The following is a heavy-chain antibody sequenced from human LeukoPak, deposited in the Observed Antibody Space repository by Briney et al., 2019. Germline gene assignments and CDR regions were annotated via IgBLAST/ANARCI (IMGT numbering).Heavy chain of an antibody. CDR3: ARWRLYCSSTSCYFDY. D-gene: IGHD2-2*01. V-gene: IGHV3-7*03. CDR1: GFTFSSYW. Sequence: GGSLRLSCAASGFTFSSYWMSWVRQAPGKGLEWVANIKQDGSEKYYVDSVKGRFTISRDNAKNSLYLQMNGLRAEDTAVYYCARWRLYCSSTSCYFDYWGQGTLVTVSS. CDR2: IKQDGSEK. J-gene: IGHJ4*02.